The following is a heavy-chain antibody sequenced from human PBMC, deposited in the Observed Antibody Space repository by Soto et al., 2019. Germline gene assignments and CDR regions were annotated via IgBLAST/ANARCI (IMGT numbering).Heavy chain of an antibody. D-gene: IGHD3-22*01. V-gene: IGHV4-59*01. Sequence: QVQLQESGPGLVKPSETLSLTCTVSGGSISSYYWSWIRQPPGKGLEWIGYIYYSGSTNYNPSLKSRVTISVDTSKNQFSLKLRSVTAADTAVYYCARWSRDYDSSGYFNWFDPWGQGTLVTVSS. CDR1: GGSISSYY. CDR2: IYYSGST. J-gene: IGHJ5*02. CDR3: ARWSRDYDSSGYFNWFDP.